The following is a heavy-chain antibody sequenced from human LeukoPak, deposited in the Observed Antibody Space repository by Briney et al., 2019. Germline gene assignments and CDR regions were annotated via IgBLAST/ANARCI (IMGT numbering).Heavy chain of an antibody. CDR1: GGSISSYY. J-gene: IGHJ4*02. D-gene: IGHD3-10*01. CDR3: ARVMGSGSSDY. Sequence: SETLSLTCTVSGGSISSYYWGWIRQPPGKGLEWIGSIYYSGSTYYNPSLKSRVTISVDTSKNQFSLKLSSVTAADTAVYYCARVMGSGSSDYWGQGTLVTVSS. V-gene: IGHV4-39*01. CDR2: IYYSGST.